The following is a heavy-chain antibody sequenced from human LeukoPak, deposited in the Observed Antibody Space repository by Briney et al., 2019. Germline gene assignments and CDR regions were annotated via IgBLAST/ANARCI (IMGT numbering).Heavy chain of an antibody. J-gene: IGHJ6*02. CDR3: ARGLSRWSTPTSSYYYRMDV. CDR1: GGTLSSYS. CDR2: IIPIFGSG. D-gene: IGHD4-23*01. V-gene: IGHV1-69*13. Sequence: SVKVSCKASGGTLSSYSISWVRQAPGQGLEWMGGIIPIFGSGNFAQKFQGRVTITADDSTNTAYMELRSLRSEDTGSYYCARGLSRWSTPTSSYYYRMDVWGQGTTVVVSS.